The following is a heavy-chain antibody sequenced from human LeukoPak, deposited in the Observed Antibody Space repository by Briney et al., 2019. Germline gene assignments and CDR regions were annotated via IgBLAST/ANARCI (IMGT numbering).Heavy chain of an antibody. J-gene: IGHJ4*02. CDR3: ARGTRPFDY. V-gene: IGHV4-34*01. CDR2: INHSGST. CDR1: GGSFSGYY. Sequence: SETLSLTCAVYGGSFSGYYWSWIRQPPGKGLEWIGEINHSGSTNYNPSLESRVTISVDTSKNQFSLKLSSVTAADTAVYYCARGTRPFDYWGQGTLVTVSS.